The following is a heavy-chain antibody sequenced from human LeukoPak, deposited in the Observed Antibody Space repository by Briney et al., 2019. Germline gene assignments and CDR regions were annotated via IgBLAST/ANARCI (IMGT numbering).Heavy chain of an antibody. Sequence: GGSLRLSCAASGFIFSIYDMNWVRQAPGKGLEWVSTISTGGGSTYYADSVKGRFTISRDNSKSTLYLQINGLRGDDTAVYYCAKSGGQWGQGTLVTVSS. CDR3: AKSGGQ. CDR1: GFIFSIYD. J-gene: IGHJ4*02. CDR2: ISTGGGST. V-gene: IGHV3-23*01. D-gene: IGHD2-15*01.